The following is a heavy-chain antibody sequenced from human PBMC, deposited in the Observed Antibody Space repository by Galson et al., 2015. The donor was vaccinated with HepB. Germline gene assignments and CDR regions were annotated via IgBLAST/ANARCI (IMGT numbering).Heavy chain of an antibody. J-gene: IGHJ5*01. D-gene: IGHD3-16*01. CDR3: AKGYGLFDS. Sequence: SLRLSCAAPGFAFDSHAMSWVRQAPGRGLEWISGITGKGDSTFYADSVKGRFTVSKDNSNNMLFLQMNSLRAEDAGLYFCAKGYGLFDSWGQGTLVTVSS. V-gene: IGHV3-23*01. CDR1: GFAFDSHA. CDR2: ITGKGDST.